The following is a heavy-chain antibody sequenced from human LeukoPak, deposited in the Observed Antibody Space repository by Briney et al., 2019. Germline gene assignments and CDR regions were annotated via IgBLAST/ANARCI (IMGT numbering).Heavy chain of an antibody. CDR1: AYTFTTYY. D-gene: IGHD4-17*01. V-gene: IGHV1-46*01. CDR2: INPSGGST. Sequence: RASVKVSCKASAYTFTTYYIHWVRQAPGQGLEWMAIINPSGGSTSYAQKFQGRVTMTRDTSTSTVYMELSSLRSEDTAVYYCARGYGDYLDYWGQGTLVTVSS. J-gene: IGHJ4*02. CDR3: ARGYGDYLDY.